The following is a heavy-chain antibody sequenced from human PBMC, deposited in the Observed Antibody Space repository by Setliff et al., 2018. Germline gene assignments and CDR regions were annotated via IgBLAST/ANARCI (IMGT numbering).Heavy chain of an antibody. CDR1: GGSLSTYNY. J-gene: IGHJ6*03. D-gene: IGHD3-3*01. CDR2: IYTDGST. V-gene: IGHV4-4*07. CDR3: ARMSGFLYMGV. Sequence: PSETLSLTCTVSGGSLSTYNYWSWIRQPAGKGLEWIGQIYTDGSTNYNPSLRSRVTISVDKSNNQFPLKLSSVTAADTAVYFCARMSGFLYMGVWGKGTTVTVSS.